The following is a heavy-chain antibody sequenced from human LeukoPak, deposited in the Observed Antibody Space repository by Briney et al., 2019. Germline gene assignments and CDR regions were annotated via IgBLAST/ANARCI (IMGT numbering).Heavy chain of an antibody. Sequence: SETLSLTCTVSGGPIITSRYYWGWIRQPPGKGLEWIGSINYSGSTYYNPSLKSRVTISVDTSKNQFSLKLSSVTAADTAVYYCARLSPYLGSGSSAFPDDFWGQGTLVTVTS. CDR1: GGPIITSRYY. CDR2: INYSGST. V-gene: IGHV4-39*01. J-gene: IGHJ4*02. D-gene: IGHD3-10*01. CDR3: ARLSPYLGSGSSAFPDDF.